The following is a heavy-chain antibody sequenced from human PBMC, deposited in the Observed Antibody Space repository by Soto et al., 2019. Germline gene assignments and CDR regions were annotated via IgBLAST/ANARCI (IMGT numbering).Heavy chain of an antibody. CDR1: GFTFSNAA. V-gene: IGHV3-23*01. CDR3: AKLICSSSSQFDS. CDR2: ISGSGDST. Sequence: PGGSLRLSCAASGFTFSNAALSWVRQAPGKGLEWVSGISGSGDSTYYADSVKGRFTVSRDNSKNTLYLQMNRLRAEDTAVYYCAKLICSSSSQFDSWGQGTLVTVSS. D-gene: IGHD2-2*01. J-gene: IGHJ4*02.